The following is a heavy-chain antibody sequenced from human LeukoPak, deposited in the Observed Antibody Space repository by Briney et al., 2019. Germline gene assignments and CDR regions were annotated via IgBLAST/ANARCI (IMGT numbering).Heavy chain of an antibody. J-gene: IGHJ4*02. V-gene: IGHV3-53*01. CDR2: IYSGGNT. Sequence: GGSLRLSCAASGFTVSSNYMSWVRQAPGKGLEWVSVIYSGGNTHYADSVKGRFSISRDNSKNTLYLQMNSLRAEDTAVYYCAKKSPDSSGNPAYDWGQGTLVTVSS. CDR3: AKKSPDSSGNPAYD. D-gene: IGHD4-23*01. CDR1: GFTVSSNY.